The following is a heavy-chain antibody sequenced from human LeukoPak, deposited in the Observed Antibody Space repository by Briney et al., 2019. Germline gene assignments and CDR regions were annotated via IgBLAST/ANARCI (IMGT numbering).Heavy chain of an antibody. CDR1: GFTFSTYA. Sequence: GGSLRLSCAASGFTFSTYAMSWVRQAPGRGLEWVSGICGSGGCTYYADSVKGRFTISRDNSKNTLFLQMNSLRVEDTAVYYCASTPFYDYVWGSYRYRGLFDNWGQGTLVSVSS. V-gene: IGHV3-23*01. J-gene: IGHJ4*02. CDR3: ASTPFYDYVWGSYRYRGLFDN. D-gene: IGHD3-16*02. CDR2: ICGSGGCT.